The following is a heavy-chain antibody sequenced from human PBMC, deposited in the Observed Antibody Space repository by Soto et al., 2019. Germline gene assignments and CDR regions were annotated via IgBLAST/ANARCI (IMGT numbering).Heavy chain of an antibody. CDR2: IYYSGFT. J-gene: IGHJ4*02. D-gene: IGHD4-4*01. V-gene: IGHV4-30-4*01. CDR3: ARSDNYVPFDH. Sequence: QVQLQESGPGLVKPSQTLSLTCTVSGGSISSGDYYWSWIRQPPGKGLEWIGYIYYSGFTYYNPSLNSRLTMSVDPSKNQFSLKLSSVIAADTAVYYCARSDNYVPFDHWGQGTLVTVSS. CDR1: GGSISSGDYY.